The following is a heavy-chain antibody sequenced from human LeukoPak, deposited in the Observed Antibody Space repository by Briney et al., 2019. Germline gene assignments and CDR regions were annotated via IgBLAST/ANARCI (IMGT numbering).Heavy chain of an antibody. CDR3: AKVPRVSYYYDSSGYGYYFDY. J-gene: IGHJ4*02. CDR1: GFSVNSDH. Sequence: PGGSLRLSCAASGFSVNSDHMSWVRQAPGKGLEWVSVIYSGGTKYYADSVKGRFTISRDNSKNTLYLQMNSLRAEDTAVYYCAKVPRVSYYYDSSGYGYYFDYWGQGTLVTVSS. V-gene: IGHV3-53*01. CDR2: IYSGGTK. D-gene: IGHD3-22*01.